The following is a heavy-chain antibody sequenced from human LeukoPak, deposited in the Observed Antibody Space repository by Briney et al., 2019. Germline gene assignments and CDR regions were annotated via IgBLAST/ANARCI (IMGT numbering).Heavy chain of an antibody. CDR3: ARIGCTGGNCRPYYYYGMDV. V-gene: IGHV3-74*01. J-gene: IGHJ6*02. CDR2: INSDGTTT. Sequence: GGSLRLSCAASGFTFSNYWMYWVRQTPGKGLVWVSRINSDGTTTNFADSVKGRFTISRDNSKNTMYLQMNSLRAEDTALYYCARIGCTGGNCRPYYYYGMDVWGQGTTVTVSS. CDR1: GFTFSNYW. D-gene: IGHD2-15*01.